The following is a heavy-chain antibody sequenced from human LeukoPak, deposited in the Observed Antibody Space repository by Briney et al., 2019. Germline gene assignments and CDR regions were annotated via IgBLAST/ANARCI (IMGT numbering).Heavy chain of an antibody. J-gene: IGHJ5*02. CDR1: GFDFSSYA. V-gene: IGHV3-7*03. Sequence: GGSLRLSCAASGFDFSSYAMHWVRQAPGKGLEWVANIKTDGSEKYYVDSVKGRFTISRDNAKNSLYLQMNSLRAEDTAVYYCARDYTGYFPWGQGTLVIVSS. D-gene: IGHD3-9*01. CDR3: ARDYTGYFP. CDR2: IKTDGSEK.